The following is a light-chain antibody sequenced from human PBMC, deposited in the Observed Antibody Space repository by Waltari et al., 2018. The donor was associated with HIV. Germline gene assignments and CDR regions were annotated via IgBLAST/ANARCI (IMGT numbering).Light chain of an antibody. CDR2: SNH. J-gene: IGLJ3*02. V-gene: IGLV1-47*01. Sequence: QPVLTQLPSVSGTPGQTVTISCSGSDSNIGTSSVYWYQVLPGTTPRLLIFSNHELPSGVPCRFSGSKSGASASLTIFGLRSEDEADYYCSTWDKTQSAQVFGGGTKLTVL. CDR3: STWDKTQSAQV. CDR1: DSNIGTSS.